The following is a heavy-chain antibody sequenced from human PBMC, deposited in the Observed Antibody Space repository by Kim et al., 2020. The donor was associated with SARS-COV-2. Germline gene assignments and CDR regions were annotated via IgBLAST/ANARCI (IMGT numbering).Heavy chain of an antibody. CDR3: ARVFPLYGDSVGYFDY. Sequence: SLKSRVTISVDTSKNQFSLKLSAVTAAATAVYYCARVFPLYGDSVGYFDYWGQGTLVAVSS. V-gene: IGHV4-31*02. D-gene: IGHD4-17*01. J-gene: IGHJ4*02.